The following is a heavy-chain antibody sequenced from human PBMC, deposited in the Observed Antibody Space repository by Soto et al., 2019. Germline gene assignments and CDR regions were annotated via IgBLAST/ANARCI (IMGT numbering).Heavy chain of an antibody. CDR2: IYHSGST. D-gene: IGHD1-26*01. CDR1: GGSISSGGYS. Sequence: QLQLQESGSGLVKPSQTLSLTCAVSGGSISSGGYSWSWIRQPPGKGLEWIGYIYHSGSTYYTPSLKSRVTISVDRSKNQFSLKLSSVTAADRAVYFCASSGTVGATAFDYWGQGTLVTVSS. V-gene: IGHV4-30-2*01. CDR3: ASSGTVGATAFDY. J-gene: IGHJ4*02.